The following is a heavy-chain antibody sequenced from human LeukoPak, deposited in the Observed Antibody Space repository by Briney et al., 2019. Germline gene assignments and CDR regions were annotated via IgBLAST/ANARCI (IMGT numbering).Heavy chain of an antibody. CDR1: GYTFSSYA. CDR2: ISGSGGST. V-gene: IGHV3-23*01. CDR3: AKIVYAVPATSNWFDP. J-gene: IGHJ5*02. Sequence: GGSLRLSCAASGYTFSSYAMSWVRQAPGKGLEWVSAISGSGGSTYYADSVKGRFTISRDNSKNTLYLQMNSLRAEDTAVYYCAKIVYAVPATSNWFDPWGQGTLVTVSS. D-gene: IGHD2-2*01.